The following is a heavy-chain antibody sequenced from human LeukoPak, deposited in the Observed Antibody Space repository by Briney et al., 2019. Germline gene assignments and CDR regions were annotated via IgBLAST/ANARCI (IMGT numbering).Heavy chain of an antibody. D-gene: IGHD6-13*01. CDR1: GGFFSGYY. Sequence: SETLSLTCAVYGGFFSGYYWRWIRQPPGKGVEWIGENNHCGSNNYNPFLKGRVNISVDTSKNQFSLKLSSVTAADTAVYYCARGRIAAAGSGSNWFDPWGQGTLVTVSS. J-gene: IGHJ5*02. V-gene: IGHV4-34*01. CDR2: NNHCGSN. CDR3: ARGRIAAAGSGSNWFDP.